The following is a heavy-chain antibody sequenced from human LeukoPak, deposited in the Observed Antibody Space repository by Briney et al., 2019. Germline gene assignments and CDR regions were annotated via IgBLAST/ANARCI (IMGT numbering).Heavy chain of an antibody. J-gene: IGHJ5*02. CDR3: ARVGPTLLRYFDWLLA. CDR2: FYSGGST. CDR1: GFTVSSNY. Sequence: GGSLRLSCAVSGFTVSSNYMSWVRQAPGKGLEWVSVFYSGGSTYYADSVKGRFTISRDNSKNTLYLQMNSLRAEDTAVYYCARVGPTLLRYFDWLLAWGQGTLVTVSS. D-gene: IGHD3-9*01. V-gene: IGHV3-66*01.